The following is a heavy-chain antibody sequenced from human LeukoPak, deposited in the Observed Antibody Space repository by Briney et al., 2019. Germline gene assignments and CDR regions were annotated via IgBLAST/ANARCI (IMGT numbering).Heavy chain of an antibody. CDR3: AIGYDKKYYFDY. D-gene: IGHD5-12*01. CDR1: GGSISSSSYY. V-gene: IGHV4-39*01. J-gene: IGHJ4*02. CDR2: IYYSGSN. Sequence: SETLSLTCTVSGGSISSSSYYWGWIRQPPGKGLEWFVSIYYSGSNYYNPSLQSPITISVYTSKNQFSLKLSSVTAADTAVYYCAIGYDKKYYFDYWGQGTLVTVSS.